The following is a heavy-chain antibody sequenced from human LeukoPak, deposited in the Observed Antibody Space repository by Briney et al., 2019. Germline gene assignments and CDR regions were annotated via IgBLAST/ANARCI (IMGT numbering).Heavy chain of an antibody. CDR2: IKQDGSEK. D-gene: IGHD6-13*01. V-gene: IGHV3-7*01. CDR1: GFTFSSYW. J-gene: IGHJ4*02. CDR3: AREGGRAAGNSHDY. Sequence: GGSLRLSCAASGFTFSSYWMSWVRQAPGKGLEWVANIKQDGSEKYYVDSVKGRFTISRDNAKNSLYLQMNSLRAEDTAVYYCAREGGRAAGNSHDYWGQGTLVTVSS.